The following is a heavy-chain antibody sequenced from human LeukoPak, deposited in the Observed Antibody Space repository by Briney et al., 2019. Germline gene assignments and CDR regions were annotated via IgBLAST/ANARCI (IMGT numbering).Heavy chain of an antibody. Sequence: KPSETLSLTCTVSGGAIISDNFYWGWVRQPPGKGLEWVGSINYSGTTYHNPSLRSRLSISVDTSRTQFFLRLNSVTAADTAVYYCGRLFDSWGQGILVTVSS. CDR1: GGAIISDNFY. V-gene: IGHV4-39*01. CDR2: INYSGTT. CDR3: GRLFDS. J-gene: IGHJ4*02.